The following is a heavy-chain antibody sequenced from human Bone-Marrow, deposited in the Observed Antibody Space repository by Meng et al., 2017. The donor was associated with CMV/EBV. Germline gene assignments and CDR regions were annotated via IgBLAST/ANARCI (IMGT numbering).Heavy chain of an antibody. J-gene: IGHJ4*02. V-gene: IGHV3-21*05. CDR2: ISSSGSSYI. Sequence: GESLKISCAASGFTFSSYEMNWVRQAPGKGLEWVSYISSSGSSYIYYADSVKGRFTISRDNAKNSLYLQMNSLRAEDTAVYYCARDHMYSGSYAIDYWGQGTLVTVSS. CDR1: GFTFSSYE. D-gene: IGHD1-26*01. CDR3: ARDHMYSGSYAIDY.